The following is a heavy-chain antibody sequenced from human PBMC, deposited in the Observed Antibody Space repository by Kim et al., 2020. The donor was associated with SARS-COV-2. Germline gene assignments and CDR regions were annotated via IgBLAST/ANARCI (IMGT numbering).Heavy chain of an antibody. Sequence: GGSLRLSCAASGFTFSASPIFWVRQASGKGLEWVGRIKNKANSHATEYAAPVKGRFTISRDDSQNTAYLQMNSLKTEDTATYYCMSLGYCTKTRCPDIWGQGTLVTVSS. J-gene: IGHJ4*02. CDR1: GFTFSASP. V-gene: IGHV3-73*01. CDR3: MSLGYCTKTRCPDI. CDR2: IKNKANSHAT. D-gene: IGHD2-8*01.